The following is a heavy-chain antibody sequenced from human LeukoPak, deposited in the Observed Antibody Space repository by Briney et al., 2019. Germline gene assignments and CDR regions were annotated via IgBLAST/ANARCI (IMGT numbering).Heavy chain of an antibody. CDR2: INPSGGST. J-gene: IGHJ4*02. D-gene: IGHD3-9*01. CDR3: ARDQGLTGYFDY. V-gene: IGHV1-46*01. CDR1: GYSFTNYY. Sequence: GASVKVSCTTSGYSFTNYYMHGVRQAPGQGLEWMGIINPSGGSTNYAQKFQGRVTMTRDTSTSTVYMGLSSLRSEDTAVYYCARDQGLTGYFDYWGQGTLVTVSS.